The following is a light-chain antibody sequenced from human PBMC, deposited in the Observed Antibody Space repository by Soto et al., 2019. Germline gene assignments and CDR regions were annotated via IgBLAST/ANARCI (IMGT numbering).Light chain of an antibody. CDR3: ASFTSSTTYV. CDR2: DVA. Sequence: QSVLTQPASVSASPGQSITISCTGTSSDVGGSNFVSWHQQHPGKPPKLIIYDVATRPSGVSNRFSGSKSGSTASLIISRLQTEDEADYYCASFTSSTTYVFGSGTKVTAL. CDR1: SSDVGGSNF. V-gene: IGLV2-14*03. J-gene: IGLJ1*01.